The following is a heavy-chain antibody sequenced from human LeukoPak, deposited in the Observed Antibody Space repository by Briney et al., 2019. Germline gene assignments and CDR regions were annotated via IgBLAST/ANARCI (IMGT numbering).Heavy chain of an antibody. CDR2: IYPGDSDA. J-gene: IGHJ6*03. D-gene: IGHD6-19*01. CDR3: ARQAGVIAVIDLYYYHYYMDV. Sequence: GESLKISCKGSGYSFCTYWIGWVRQMAGKGLEWMGIIYPGDSDARYSPSFKGQVTFSVDKSVSTVFLQWSSLKASDTAIYYCARQAGVIAVIDLYYYHYYMDVWGKGTTVTVSS. CDR1: GYSFCTYW. V-gene: IGHV5-51*01.